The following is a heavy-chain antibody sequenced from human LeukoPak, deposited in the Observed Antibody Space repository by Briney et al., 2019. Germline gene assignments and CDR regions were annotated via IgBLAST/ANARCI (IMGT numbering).Heavy chain of an antibody. V-gene: IGHV3-7*01. CDR2: IKQDGSEK. Sequence: GGSLRLSCAASGFTFISYWMSWVRQAPGKGLEWVANIKQDGSEKYYADSVKGRFTISRDNSKNTLDLQMNNLRAEDTAVYYCARDHYYVPDYWGQGTLVTVSS. J-gene: IGHJ4*02. D-gene: IGHD3-10*02. CDR3: ARDHYYVPDY. CDR1: GFTFISYW.